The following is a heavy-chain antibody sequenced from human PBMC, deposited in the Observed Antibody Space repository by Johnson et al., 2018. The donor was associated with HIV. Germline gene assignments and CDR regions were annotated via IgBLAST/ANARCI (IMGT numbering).Heavy chain of an antibody. Sequence: VQLVESGGGLVKPGGSLRLSCVASGFTFSDNYMSWIRQAPGKGLEWVSGINWNGGSTGYADSVKGRFTISGDNAKNSLYLQMNSLRAEDTALYYCARDRVWGGEWDNAFDIWGQGTMVTVSS. CDR3: ARDRVWGGEWDNAFDI. J-gene: IGHJ3*02. D-gene: IGHD1-26*01. CDR1: GFTFSDNY. CDR2: INWNGGST. V-gene: IGHV3-20*04.